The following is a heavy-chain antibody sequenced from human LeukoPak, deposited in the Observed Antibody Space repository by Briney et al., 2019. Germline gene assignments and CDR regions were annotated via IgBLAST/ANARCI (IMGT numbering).Heavy chain of an antibody. V-gene: IGHV4-61*01. J-gene: IGHJ3*02. D-gene: IGHD2-2*01. CDR2: VYYSGST. Sequence: SETLSLTCTVSGGSVSSGTYYWSWIRQPPGKGLEWIGYVYYSGSTKYNPSLKSRLTLSVDTSKNQFSLKLNSVIAADTALYYCARHGSTSLHYAFDIWGQETMVTVSS. CDR1: GGSVSSGTYY. CDR3: ARHGSTSLHYAFDI.